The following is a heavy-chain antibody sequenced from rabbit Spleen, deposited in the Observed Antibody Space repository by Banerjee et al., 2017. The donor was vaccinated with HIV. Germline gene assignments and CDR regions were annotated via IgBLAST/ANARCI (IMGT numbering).Heavy chain of an antibody. D-gene: IGHD2-1*01. CDR3: ARGSAAMTMVITGYYLSL. CDR2: IYAGSTAST. Sequence: QSLEKSGGDLVKPGASLTLTCTASGFSFSSNWICWVRQAPGKGLECIACIYAGSTASTYYANWAKGRFTISKSSSTPRNLHMTSLTVADTATYFCARGSAAMTMVITGYYLSLWGQGTLVTVS. V-gene: IGHV1S40*01. J-gene: IGHJ4*01. CDR1: GFSFSSNW.